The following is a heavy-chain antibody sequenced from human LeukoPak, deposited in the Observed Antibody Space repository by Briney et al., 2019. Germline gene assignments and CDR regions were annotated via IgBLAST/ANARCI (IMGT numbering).Heavy chain of an antibody. D-gene: IGHD3-10*01. Sequence: GGSLRLSCAASGFTFSSYGMHWVRQAPGKGLEWVAVIWYDGSNKYYADSVKGRFTISRDNSKNTLYLQMNSLRAEDTAVYYCARSYGSGSYYSYYFDYWGQGTLVTVSS. V-gene: IGHV3-33*01. CDR2: IWYDGSNK. CDR3: ARSYGSGSYYSYYFDY. J-gene: IGHJ4*02. CDR1: GFTFSSYG.